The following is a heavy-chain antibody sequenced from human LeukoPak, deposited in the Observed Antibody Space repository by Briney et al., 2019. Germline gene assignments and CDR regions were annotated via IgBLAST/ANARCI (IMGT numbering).Heavy chain of an antibody. CDR1: GGSISSYY. J-gene: IGHJ6*02. V-gene: IGHV4-4*07. CDR3: ARERYYYDSSGYSLSYYYYGMDV. CDR2: IYTSGST. D-gene: IGHD3-22*01. Sequence: PSETLSLTCTVSGGSISSYYWSWIRQPAGKGLEWIGRIYTSGSTNYNPSLKSRVTISVDTSKNQFSLKLSSVTAADTAVYYCARERYYYDSSGYSLSYYYYGMDVWGQGTTVTVSS.